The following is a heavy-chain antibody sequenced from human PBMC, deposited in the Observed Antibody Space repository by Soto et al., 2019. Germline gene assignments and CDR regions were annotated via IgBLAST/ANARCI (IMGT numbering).Heavy chain of an antibody. Sequence: QLHLVQSGAEVKKPGASVKVSCTASGYTCTSFGVSWVRQVPGQGLEWMGWISGYNGDTDYAQKFQGRVTMTTDRYTSTAYMEVRSLRSDARAVYYCARDKPQQIVGYNYYYGMDVWGQGTTVTVSS. D-gene: IGHD6-6*01. V-gene: IGHV1-18*04. CDR2: ISGYNGDT. CDR1: GYTCTSFG. CDR3: ARDKPQQIVGYNYYYGMDV. J-gene: IGHJ6*02.